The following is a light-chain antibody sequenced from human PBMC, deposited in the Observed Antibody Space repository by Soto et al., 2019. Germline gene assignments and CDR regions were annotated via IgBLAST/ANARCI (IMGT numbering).Light chain of an antibody. J-gene: IGLJ3*02. CDR1: SGHSSYI. CDR3: ETWDSNTRV. CDR2: LEGSGSY. Sequence: QAVLTQSSSASASLGSSVKLTCTLSSGHSSYIIAWHQQQPGKAPRYLMNLEGSGSYNKGSGVPDRFSGSSSGADRYLTISNPQFEDEADYYCETWDSNTRVFGGGTKLTVL. V-gene: IGLV4-60*02.